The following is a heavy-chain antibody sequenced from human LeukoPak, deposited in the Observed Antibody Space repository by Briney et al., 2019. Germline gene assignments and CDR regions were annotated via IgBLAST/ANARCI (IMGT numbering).Heavy chain of an antibody. D-gene: IGHD1-1*01. CDR2: IYSDGNT. V-gene: IGHV3-53*01. J-gene: IGHJ4*02. CDR1: GLIISREF. Sequence: GGFLRLSCAASGLIISREFMSWVRQAPGQGLEWVAIIYSDGNTVYAESVKGRFTISRDTSKNRLFLHMDSLRVEDTALYYCAKVATTPVWAPDYWGQGTLVTVSP. CDR3: AKVATTPVWAPDY.